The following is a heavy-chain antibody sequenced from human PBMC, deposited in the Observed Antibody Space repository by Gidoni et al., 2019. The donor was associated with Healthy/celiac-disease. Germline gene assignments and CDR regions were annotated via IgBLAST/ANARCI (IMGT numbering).Heavy chain of an antibody. J-gene: IGHJ2*01. V-gene: IGHV4-34*01. CDR1: GGSFSGYY. CDR2: INHRGST. CDR3: ARRALQWLLYWYFDL. Sequence: QVQLQQWGAGLLKPSATLSLTCAVYGGSFSGYYWSWIRQPPGKGLEWIGEINHRGSTNSNPSLKSRVTISVDTSKNQFSLKLSSVTAADTAVYYCARRALQWLLYWYFDLWGRGTLVTVSS. D-gene: IGHD6-19*01.